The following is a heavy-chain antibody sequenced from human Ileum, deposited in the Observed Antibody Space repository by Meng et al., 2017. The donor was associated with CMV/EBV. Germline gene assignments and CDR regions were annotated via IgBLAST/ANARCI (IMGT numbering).Heavy chain of an antibody. Sequence: RSLRLSCVVSGFTLSRYARHWVRQAPGKGLEGVADITHDGSNNYNADSVKGRFTISRDMSTDTLYLQMNSLRVEDTAIYYCASVADYWGQGTLVTVSS. J-gene: IGHJ4*02. D-gene: IGHD2-21*01. V-gene: IGHV3-30-3*01. CDR1: GFTLSRYA. CDR2: ITHDGSNN. CDR3: ASVADY.